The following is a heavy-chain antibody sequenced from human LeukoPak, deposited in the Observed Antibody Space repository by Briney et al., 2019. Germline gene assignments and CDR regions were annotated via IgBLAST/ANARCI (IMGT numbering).Heavy chain of an antibody. J-gene: IGHJ5*02. CDR3: AGGGYDFWSGYYTGRFWFDP. D-gene: IGHD3-3*01. CDR2: INHSGST. CDR1: GGSFSGYY. Sequence: PSETLSPTCAVYGGSFSGYYWSWIRQLPGKGLEWIGEINHSGSTNYNPSLKSRVTISVDTSKNQFSLKLSSVTAADTAVYYCAGGGYDFWSGYYTGRFWFDPWGQGTLVTVSS. V-gene: IGHV4-34*01.